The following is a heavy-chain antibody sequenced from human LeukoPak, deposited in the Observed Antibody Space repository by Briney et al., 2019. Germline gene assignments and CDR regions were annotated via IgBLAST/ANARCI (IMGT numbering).Heavy chain of an antibody. Sequence: TPSETLSLTCGVYDGSLSGYYWSWIRQPPGKGLEWIGEINHSKTTNYNPSLKSRVTISVDMSKNHLSLQLTSLTAADTAMYYCARVLRLASGRPFDYWGQGTLVTVSS. CDR3: ARVLRLASGRPFDY. CDR2: INHSKTT. D-gene: IGHD3-10*01. V-gene: IGHV4-34*01. J-gene: IGHJ4*02. CDR1: DGSLSGYY.